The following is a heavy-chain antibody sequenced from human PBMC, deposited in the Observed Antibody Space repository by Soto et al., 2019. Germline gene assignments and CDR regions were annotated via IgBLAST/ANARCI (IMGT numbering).Heavy chain of an antibody. J-gene: IGHJ4*02. Sequence: QVQLQESGPGLVKPSGTLSLTCAVSGGSISSNNWWSWVRQPPGKRLEWIGEIFHSGSTHYSPSLKSRVTISVDKSKNQFSLKLTSVTAADTAVYYCARVYSGSYSDYWGQGTLVTVSS. CDR2: IFHSGST. V-gene: IGHV4-4*02. D-gene: IGHD1-26*01. CDR1: GGSISSNNW. CDR3: ARVYSGSYSDY.